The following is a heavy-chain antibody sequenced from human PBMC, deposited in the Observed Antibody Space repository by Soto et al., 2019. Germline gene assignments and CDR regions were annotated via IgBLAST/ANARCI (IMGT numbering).Heavy chain of an antibody. CDR3: ARHPFKYSYDNWFDP. D-gene: IGHD5-18*01. V-gene: IGHV4-59*01. CDR1: GGPISSYY. CDR2: IYYSGST. Sequence: PSETLSLTCTVSGGPISSYYWSWIRQPPGKGLEWIGYIYYSGSTNYNPSLKSRVTISVDTSKNQFSLKLSSVTAADTAVYYCARHPFKYSYDNWFDPWGQGTLVTVSS. J-gene: IGHJ5*02.